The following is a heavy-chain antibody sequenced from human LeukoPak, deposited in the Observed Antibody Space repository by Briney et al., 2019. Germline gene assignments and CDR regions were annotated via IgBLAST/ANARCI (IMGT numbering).Heavy chain of an antibody. J-gene: IGHJ4*02. CDR2: ISYDGSNK. V-gene: IGHV3-30*04. CDR1: GFTFSSYA. CDR3: AKGGAYYYDSSGYYGFRYYFDY. Sequence: GGSLRLSCAASGFTFSSYAMHWVRQAPGKGLEWVAVISYDGSNKYYADSVKGRFTISRDNSKNTLYLQMNSLRAEDTAVYYCAKGGAYYYDSSGYYGFRYYFDYWGQGTLVTVSS. D-gene: IGHD3-22*01.